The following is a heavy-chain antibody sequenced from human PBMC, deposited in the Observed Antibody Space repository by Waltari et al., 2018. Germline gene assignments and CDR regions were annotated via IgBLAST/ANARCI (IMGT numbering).Heavy chain of an antibody. CDR3: ARDTPGDYLTRFDY. J-gene: IGHJ4*02. V-gene: IGHV4-39*07. Sequence: QLQLQESGPGLVKTSETLSLTCTVSGGSISSSSYYWGWIRQPPGKGLEWIGSIYYSGSTYYNPSLKSRVTISVDTSKNQFSLKLSSVTAADTAVYYCARDTPGDYLTRFDYWGQGTLVTVSS. CDR2: IYYSGST. D-gene: IGHD3-16*01. CDR1: GGSISSSSYY.